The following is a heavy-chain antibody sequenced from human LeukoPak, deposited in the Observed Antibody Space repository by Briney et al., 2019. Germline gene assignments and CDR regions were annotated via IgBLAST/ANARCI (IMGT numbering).Heavy chain of an antibody. J-gene: IGHJ4*02. V-gene: IGHV4-59*01. D-gene: IGHD3-10*01. CDR2: TYNSGST. Sequence: SETLSLTCTVSGGSITSYHWSWIRQPPGKGLEWIGDTYNSGSTNYNPSLKSRLTMSVDTSKNQFSLKLTSVSAADTAMYFCAKTGSLMGRFFDYWGQGIQVIVSS. CDR3: AKTGSLMGRFFDY. CDR1: GGSITSYH.